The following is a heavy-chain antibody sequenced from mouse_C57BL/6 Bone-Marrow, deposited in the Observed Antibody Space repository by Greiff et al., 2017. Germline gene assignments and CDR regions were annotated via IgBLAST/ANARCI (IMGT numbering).Heavy chain of an antibody. J-gene: IGHJ2*01. V-gene: IGHV1-7*01. CDR1: GYTFTSYW. D-gene: IGHD4-1*01. Sequence: QVQLKESGAELAKPGASVKLSCKASGYTFTSYWMHWVKQRPGQGLEWIGYINPSSGYTKYNQKFKDKATLTADKSSSTAYMQLSSPTYEDSAVYYCARELPNWEGDYWGQGTTLTVSS. CDR2: INPSSGYT. CDR3: ARELPNWEGDY.